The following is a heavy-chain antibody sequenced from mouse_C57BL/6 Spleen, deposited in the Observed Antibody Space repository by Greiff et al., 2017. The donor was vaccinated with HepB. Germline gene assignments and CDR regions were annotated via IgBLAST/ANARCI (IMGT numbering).Heavy chain of an antibody. CDR3: ARRRDFYGSSPFVY. V-gene: IGHV1-22*01. CDR1: GYTFTDYN. CDR2: INPNNGGT. Sequence: EVQLQQSGPEVVKPGASVKMSCKASGYTFTDYNMHWVKQSHGKSLEWIGYINPNNGGTSYNQKFKGKVTLTVNKSSSTAYMELRSLTSEDSAVYYCARRRDFYGSSPFVYWGQGTLVTVSA. J-gene: IGHJ3*01. D-gene: IGHD1-1*01.